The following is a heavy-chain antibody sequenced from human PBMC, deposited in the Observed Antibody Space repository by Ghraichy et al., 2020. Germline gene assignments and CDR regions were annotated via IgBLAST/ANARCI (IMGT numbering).Heavy chain of an antibody. CDR1: GGSISSYY. CDR2: IYYSGST. J-gene: IGHJ4*02. V-gene: IGHV4-59*01. CDR3: ASLGTHDY. Sequence: SETLSLTCTVSGGSISSYYWSWIRQPPGKGLEWIGYIYYSGSTNYNPSLKSRVTISVDTSKNQFSLKLSSVTAADTAVYYCASLGTHDYWGQGTLVTVSS.